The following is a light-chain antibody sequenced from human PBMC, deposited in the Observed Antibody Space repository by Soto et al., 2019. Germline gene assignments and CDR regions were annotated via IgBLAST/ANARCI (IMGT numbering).Light chain of an antibody. CDR3: HQFGDSPQT. Sequence: EIVMTQSPATLSVSPGGRATLSCRASQSVSSNLAWYQQKPGQAPRLLIYGASTRATGIPARFSGSGSGTEFTLTISSLQSEDFAVYYCHQFGDSPQTFGQGTKVDIK. CDR2: GAS. V-gene: IGKV3-15*01. J-gene: IGKJ1*01. CDR1: QSVSSN.